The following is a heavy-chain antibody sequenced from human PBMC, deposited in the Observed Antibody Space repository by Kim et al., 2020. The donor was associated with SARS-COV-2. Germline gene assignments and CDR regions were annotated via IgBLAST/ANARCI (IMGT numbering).Heavy chain of an antibody. CDR1: GGSISSYY. D-gene: IGHD3-10*01. CDR2: IDYIGNT. V-gene: IGHV4-59*01. J-gene: IGHJ6*02. Sequence: SETMSLTCTVSGGSISSYYWSWIRQPPGKGLEWIGYIDYIGNTNYNPSLKSRVTISVDTSKNQFSLRLSSVTAADTAVYYCARDRGKVATVDYYYYGLDVWGQGTTVTVSS. CDR3: ARDRGKVATVDYYYYGLDV.